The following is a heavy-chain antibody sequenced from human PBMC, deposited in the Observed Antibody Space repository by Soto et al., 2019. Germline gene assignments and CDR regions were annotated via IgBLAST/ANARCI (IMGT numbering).Heavy chain of an antibody. CDR3: ARDKGGRDLFEGGVDV. J-gene: IGHJ6*02. D-gene: IGHD2-21*01. CDR2: ISGSSSYI. V-gene: IGHV3-11*06. Sequence: PGGSLRLSCAASGFTFSDYYMNWIRQAPGKGLEWVSYISGSSSYINYADSLKGRFTISRDNARNSLYLQMHSLRAEDTAVYYCARDKGGRDLFEGGVDVWGQGTTVTVSS. CDR1: GFTFSDYY.